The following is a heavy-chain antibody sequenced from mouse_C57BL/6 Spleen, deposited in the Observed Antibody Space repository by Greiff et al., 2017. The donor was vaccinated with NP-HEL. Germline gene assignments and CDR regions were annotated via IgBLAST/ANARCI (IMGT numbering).Heavy chain of an antibody. CDR1: GYTFTEYT. J-gene: IGHJ2*01. D-gene: IGHD6-1*01. CDR3: ARQPTLGNYFDD. CDR2: FYPGGGSI. V-gene: IGHV1-62-2*01. Sequence: VQLKQSGAELVKPGASVKLSCKASGYTFTEYTIPWVKQRSGQGLEWIGSFYPGGGSIKYNENFKDKATLTADKSSSTVYMELSRLTSEDSAVYVCARQPTLGNYFDDWGQGTTRTAAS.